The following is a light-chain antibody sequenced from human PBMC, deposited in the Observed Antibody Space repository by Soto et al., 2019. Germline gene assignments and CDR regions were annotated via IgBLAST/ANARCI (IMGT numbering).Light chain of an antibody. CDR2: LLS. CDR3: QQYSAYPLT. Sequence: DIQLTQSPSILSPSVGDRVTITCRASENIYGSLAWYQKKPGAAPKLLIFLLSTLVSGVPSRFSGGESGTEFTLTISHLQPDDFATYFCQQYSAYPLTFGGVTKVDVK. CDR1: ENIYGS. J-gene: IGKJ4*01. V-gene: IGKV1-5*03.